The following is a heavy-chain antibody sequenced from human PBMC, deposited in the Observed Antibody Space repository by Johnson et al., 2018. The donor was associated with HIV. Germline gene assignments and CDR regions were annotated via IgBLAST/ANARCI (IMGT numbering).Heavy chain of an antibody. Sequence: EVQLVESGGGLVKPGGSLRLSCAASGFTFSNAWMSWVRQAPGKGLEWVGRIKSKSDGGTTDYAAPVKGRFTISRDDSKNTLYLQMNNLKIEDTAVYYCVKDLYCAGGLCRTDAFDIWGQGTMVTASS. D-gene: IGHD2-8*02. J-gene: IGHJ3*02. CDR2: IKSKSDGGTT. CDR1: GFTFSNAW. CDR3: VKDLYCAGGLCRTDAFDI. V-gene: IGHV3-15*05.